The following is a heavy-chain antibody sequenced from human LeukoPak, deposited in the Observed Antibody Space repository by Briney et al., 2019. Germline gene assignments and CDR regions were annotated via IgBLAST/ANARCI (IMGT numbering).Heavy chain of an antibody. CDR1: GFTFSSYP. CDR2: IVGNGHAS. D-gene: IGHD6-19*01. V-gene: IGHV3-64*02. CDR3: ARDSSSGYSFDS. Sequence: GGSLRLSCVASGFTFSSYPMHWVRQAPDKGLEYLSAIVGNGHASFYADSVKGRFTISRDNSKNTLYLQMGNLRADDMAVYYCARDSSSGYSFDSWGQGTLVTVSS. J-gene: IGHJ4*02.